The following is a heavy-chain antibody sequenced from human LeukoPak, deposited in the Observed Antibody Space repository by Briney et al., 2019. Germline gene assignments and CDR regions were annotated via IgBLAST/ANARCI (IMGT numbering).Heavy chain of an antibody. CDR1: GFTFRSYW. V-gene: IGHV3-7*01. Sequence: GGSVRLSCAACGFTFRSYWVRWVRQAPGKGVEGVANIKHDGSEKSYVASVKGRFAISRDNAKNSLFLQMNSLRAEDTAVYYCASHSSGYYTWGQGTLVTVSS. CDR3: ASHSSGYYT. CDR2: IKHDGSEK. J-gene: IGHJ5*02. D-gene: IGHD3-22*01.